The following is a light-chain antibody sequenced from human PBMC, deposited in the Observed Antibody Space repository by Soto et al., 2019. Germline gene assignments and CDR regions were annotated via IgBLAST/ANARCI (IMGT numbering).Light chain of an antibody. CDR3: SLYTTSTTRVV. J-gene: IGLJ2*01. V-gene: IGLV2-18*01. CDR2: EVN. Sequence: QSALTQPPSVSGSPGQSVTIFCTGTSSDVGNYNRVSWYQQPPGTAPKLIIYEVNNRPSGVPDRFSGSKSGNTASLTISGLQADDEANYFCSLYTTSTTRVVFGGGTKLTVL. CDR1: SSDVGNYNR.